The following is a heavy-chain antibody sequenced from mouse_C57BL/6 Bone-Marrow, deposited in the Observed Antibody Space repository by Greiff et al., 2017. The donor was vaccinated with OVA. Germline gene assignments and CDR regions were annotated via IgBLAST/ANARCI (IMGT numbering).Heavy chain of an antibody. D-gene: IGHD1-1*01. V-gene: IGHV1-59*01. CDR3: ALCGSTLYLHY. CDR1: GYTFTNYW. Sequence: VQLQQPGAELVRPGTSVKLSCKASGYTFTNYWMHWVKQRPGQGLEWIGVITPSDSYINYNQKFKGRATLTVDTSSSTAYMQLSSLTSEDSAVYYCALCGSTLYLHYWGQGTSVTVSS. J-gene: IGHJ2*02. CDR2: ITPSDSYI.